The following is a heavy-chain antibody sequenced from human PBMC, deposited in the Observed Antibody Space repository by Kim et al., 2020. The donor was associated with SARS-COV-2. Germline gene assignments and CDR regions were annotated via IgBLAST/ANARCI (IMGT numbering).Heavy chain of an antibody. CDR2: ISYDGSNK. D-gene: IGHD3-10*01. CDR1: GFTFSSYA. Sequence: GGSLRLSCAASGFTFSSYAMHWVRQAPGKGLEWVAVISYDGSNKYYADSVKGRFTISRDNSKNTLYLQMNSLRAEDTAVYYCASGYDAGPNAFDIWGQGTMVTVSS. V-gene: IGHV3-30-3*01. CDR3: ASGYDAGPNAFDI. J-gene: IGHJ3*02.